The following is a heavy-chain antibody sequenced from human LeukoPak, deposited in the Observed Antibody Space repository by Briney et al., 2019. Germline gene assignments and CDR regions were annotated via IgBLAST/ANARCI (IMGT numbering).Heavy chain of an antibody. V-gene: IGHV4-34*01. J-gene: IGHJ4*02. CDR2: INHSGST. Sequence: SETLSLTCAVYGGSFSGYYWSWIRRPPGKGLEWIGEINHSGSTNYNPSLKSRVTISVDTSKNQFSLKLSSVTAADTAVYYCARHGGTYYYGSGTSGFDYWGQGTLVTVSS. CDR1: GGSFSGYY. CDR3: ARHGGTYYYGSGTSGFDY. D-gene: IGHD3-10*01.